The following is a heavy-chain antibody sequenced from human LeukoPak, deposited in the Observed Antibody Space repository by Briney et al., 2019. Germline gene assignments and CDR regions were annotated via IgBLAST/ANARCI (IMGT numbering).Heavy chain of an antibody. CDR2: INPSGGST. J-gene: IGHJ6*02. CDR3: AVNYYDSSGYFTAYYYYGMDV. Sequence: ASVKVSCKASGYTFTSYYMHWVRQAPGQGLEWMGIINPSGGSTSYAQKFQGRVTITADESTSTAYMELSSLRSEDTAVYYCAVNYYDSSGYFTAYYYYGMDVWGPGTTVTVSS. V-gene: IGHV1-46*01. D-gene: IGHD3-22*01. CDR1: GYTFTSYY.